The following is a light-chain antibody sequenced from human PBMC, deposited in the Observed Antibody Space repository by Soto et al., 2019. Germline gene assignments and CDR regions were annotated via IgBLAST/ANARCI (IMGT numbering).Light chain of an antibody. CDR2: GAS. CDR1: QSVSSN. V-gene: IGKV3D-15*01. CDR3: QQYSDWPLT. J-gene: IGKJ4*01. Sequence: EILMTQSPATLSVSPGERATLSCRASQSVSSNLAWYQQKPGQAPRLLIFGASTRATGIPARFSGSGSETEFTLTISSLQSEDFAVYYCQQYSDWPLTFGGGTKVDIK.